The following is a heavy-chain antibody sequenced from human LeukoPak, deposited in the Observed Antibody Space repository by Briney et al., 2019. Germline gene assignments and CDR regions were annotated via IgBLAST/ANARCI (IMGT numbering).Heavy chain of an antibody. V-gene: IGHV3-66*02. D-gene: IGHD3-10*01. Sequence: PGGSLRLSCAASGFSVTNNYMSWVRQAPGRGLEWVSLIYADGTTHYADSVKGRFTIPKDTSQNTVYLQMNSLRAEDTAMYYCARDRAGTQAWVEFDPWGQGTLVTVSS. CDR2: IYADGTT. J-gene: IGHJ5*02. CDR1: GFSVTNNY. CDR3: ARDRAGTQAWVEFDP.